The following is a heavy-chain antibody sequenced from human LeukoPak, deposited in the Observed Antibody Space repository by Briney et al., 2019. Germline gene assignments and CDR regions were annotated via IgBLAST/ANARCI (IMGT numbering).Heavy chain of an antibody. Sequence: PGGSLRLSCAAPGFTFSSYSMNWVRQAPGKGLEWVSSISSSSSHIYYADPVKGRFTISRDNAKNSLYLQMNTLRAEDTAVYYCARDLGPVDTAMRWGQGTLVTVSS. V-gene: IGHV3-21*01. CDR2: ISSSSSHI. CDR3: ARDLGPVDTAMR. CDR1: GFTFSSYS. D-gene: IGHD5-18*01. J-gene: IGHJ4*02.